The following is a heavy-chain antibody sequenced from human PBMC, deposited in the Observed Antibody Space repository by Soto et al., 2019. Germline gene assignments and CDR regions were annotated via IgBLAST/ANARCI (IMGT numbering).Heavy chain of an antibody. Sequence: QVQVVQSGAEVKKPGASVKISCQASGYTFTSHYFHWVRQAPGQGLEWMGTINPSGGFTNYAQKFQGRVTMTSDTSYSTVYMEVSRLRSEDKAVYFCARDADYMVRGVVINGLLDYWGQGTLVTGSS. V-gene: IGHV1-46*01. J-gene: IGHJ4*02. CDR2: INPSGGFT. CDR3: ARDADYMVRGVVINGLLDY. D-gene: IGHD3-10*01. CDR1: GYTFTSHY.